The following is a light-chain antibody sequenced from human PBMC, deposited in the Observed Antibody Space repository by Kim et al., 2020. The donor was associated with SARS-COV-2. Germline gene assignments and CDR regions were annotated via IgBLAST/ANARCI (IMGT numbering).Light chain of an antibody. J-gene: IGLJ2*01. Sequence: GATFKITCTPSRGPHSYALASHRPQPGKCPHRLLKVNCDGSHYEGDGIPDLFSGSSSESGRYLSISNLQYDDDADYYCQTWGTPVVFGGGTQLTVL. CDR1: RGPHSYA. CDR3: QTWGTPVV. V-gene: IGLV4-69*01. CDR2: VNCDGSH.